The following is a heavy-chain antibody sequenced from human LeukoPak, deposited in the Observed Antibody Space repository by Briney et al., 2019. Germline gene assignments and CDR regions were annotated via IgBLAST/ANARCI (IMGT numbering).Heavy chain of an antibody. D-gene: IGHD3/OR15-3a*01. CDR1: GYSISSNSYY. CDR2: IYYSGST. Sequence: SETLSLTCTVSGYSISSNSYYWGWIRQPPGKGLEWIGSIYYSGSTYYNPSLKSRVTISVDTSENQFSLKLSSVTAADTAVYYCARDGSLDYGENWFDPWGQGTLVTVSS. CDR3: ARDGSLDYGENWFDP. J-gene: IGHJ5*02. V-gene: IGHV4-39*07.